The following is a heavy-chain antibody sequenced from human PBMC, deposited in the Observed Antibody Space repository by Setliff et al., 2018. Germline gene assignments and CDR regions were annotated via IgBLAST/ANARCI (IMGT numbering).Heavy chain of an antibody. V-gene: IGHV3-9*01. J-gene: IGHJ4*02. CDR3: AKAPYCSGGSCSSAYIFDH. D-gene: IGHD2-15*01. CDR1: GFTFSNYR. CDR2: ISWKSDSM. Sequence: GGSLRLSCVVSGFTFSNYRMSWVRQAPGKGLEWVSGISWKSDSMGYADSVKGRFTMTRDNAKNSLYLQMNSLRPEDTALYYCAKAPYCSGGSCSSAYIFDHWGQGTLVTVSS.